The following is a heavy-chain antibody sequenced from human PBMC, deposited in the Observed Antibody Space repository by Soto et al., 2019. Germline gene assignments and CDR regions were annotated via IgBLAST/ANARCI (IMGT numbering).Heavy chain of an antibody. J-gene: IGHJ5*02. CDR1: GFSLSTSVVG. D-gene: IGHD6-6*01. Sequence: QITLKESGPTLVKPTQTRTLTCTFSGFSLSTSVVGVGWIRQPPVKAMEWRALIYWDDDKRYSPSLKSRLTITEDTSKNQVVLTMTNMDPVDTATYYGAVKRSMSSSSQDNWFDPWGQGTLVTVSS. CDR3: AVKRSMSSSSQDNWFDP. V-gene: IGHV2-5*02. CDR2: IYWDDDK.